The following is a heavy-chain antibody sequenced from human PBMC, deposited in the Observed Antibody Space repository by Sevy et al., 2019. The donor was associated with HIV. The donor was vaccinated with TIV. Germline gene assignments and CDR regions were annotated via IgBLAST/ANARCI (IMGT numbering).Heavy chain of an antibody. CDR2: IRSKAYGGTT. CDR1: GFTFGDYA. J-gene: IGHJ4*02. Sequence: GGSLRLSCTASGFTFGDYAMSWFRQAPGKGLEWVGFIRSKAYGGTTEYAASVKGRFTISRDDSKSIAYLQMTSLKAEDTAAYYCARSLRWSPTSYYFDYWGQGTLVTVSS. V-gene: IGHV3-49*03. D-gene: IGHD4-17*01. CDR3: ARSLRWSPTSYYFDY.